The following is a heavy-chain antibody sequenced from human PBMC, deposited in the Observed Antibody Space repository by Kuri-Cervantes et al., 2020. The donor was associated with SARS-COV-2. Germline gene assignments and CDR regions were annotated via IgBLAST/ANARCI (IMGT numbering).Heavy chain of an antibody. V-gene: IGHV3-7*01. Sequence: GGSLRLSCAASGFTFSSYGMHWVRQAPGKGLEWVANIKQDGSEKYYVDSVKGRFTISRDNAKNTLHLQRSSLRAEDTAVYYCARGQNYYGSGSYYLDYWGQGTLVTVSS. D-gene: IGHD3-10*01. J-gene: IGHJ4*02. CDR1: GFTFSSYG. CDR3: ARGQNYYGSGSYYLDY. CDR2: IKQDGSEK.